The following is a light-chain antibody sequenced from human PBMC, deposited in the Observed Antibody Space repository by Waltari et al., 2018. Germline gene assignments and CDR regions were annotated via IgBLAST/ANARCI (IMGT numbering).Light chain of an antibody. Sequence: EIVMTPSPATLSVSPGERATLSCRASQSVRSNLAWYQQKLGQAPRLLIYDASTRATGIPARFSGSGSGTEFTLTISSLQSEDFAVYYCQRYNTWPLTFGGGTRVEIK. CDR3: QRYNTWPLT. CDR2: DAS. V-gene: IGKV3-15*01. J-gene: IGKJ4*01. CDR1: QSVRSN.